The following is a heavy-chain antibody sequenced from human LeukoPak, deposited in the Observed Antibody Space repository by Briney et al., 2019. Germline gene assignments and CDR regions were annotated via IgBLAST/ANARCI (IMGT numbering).Heavy chain of an antibody. Sequence: GASVKVSCKASGGTFSSYAISWARQAPGQGLEWMGWISAYNGNTNYAQKLQGRVTMTTDTSTSTAYMELRSLRSDDTAVYYCAREQGLRFLEWLSKAKDNWFDPWGQGTLVTVSS. D-gene: IGHD3-3*01. V-gene: IGHV1-18*01. J-gene: IGHJ5*02. CDR2: ISAYNGNT. CDR3: AREQGLRFLEWLSKAKDNWFDP. CDR1: GGTFSSYA.